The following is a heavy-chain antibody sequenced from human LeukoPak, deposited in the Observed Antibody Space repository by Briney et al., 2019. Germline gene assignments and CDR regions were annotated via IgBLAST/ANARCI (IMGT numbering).Heavy chain of an antibody. CDR3: VKDSSGYYYNDAFDI. Sequence: GGSLRLSCAASGFTFSSYGMHWVRQAPGKGLEWVAFIRYDGSNKYYADSVKGRFTISRDNSKNTLYLQMNSLRAEDTAAYYCVKDSSGYYYNDAFDIWGQGTMVTVSS. CDR1: GFTFSSYG. CDR2: IRYDGSNK. D-gene: IGHD3-22*01. V-gene: IGHV3-30*02. J-gene: IGHJ3*02.